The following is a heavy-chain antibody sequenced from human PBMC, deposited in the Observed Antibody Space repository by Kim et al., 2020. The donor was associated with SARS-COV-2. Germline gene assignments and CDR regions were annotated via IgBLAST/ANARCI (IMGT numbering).Heavy chain of an antibody. D-gene: IGHD6-13*01. CDR2: IYTGGRRE. CDR1: GFTVSSND. V-gene: IGHV3-23*03. Sequence: GGSLRLSCAASGFTVSSNDMNWVRQAPGKGLEWVSVIYTGGRREYSDDSEEGRTIFTSATYKTMELLQNSSMRDDDTVDYYCTYNRSSGEGRNTEYWV. J-gene: IGHJ4*01. CDR3: TYNRSSGEGRNTEY.